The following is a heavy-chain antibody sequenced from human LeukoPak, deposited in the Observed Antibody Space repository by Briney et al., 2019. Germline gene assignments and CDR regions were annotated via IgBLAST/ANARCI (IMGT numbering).Heavy chain of an antibody. J-gene: IGHJ3*02. CDR1: GFTFSSYD. V-gene: IGHV3-13*01. Sequence: GGSLRLSCAASGFTFSSYDMHWVRQATGKGLEWVSAIGTAGDTYHPGSVKGRFTISRENAKNSLYLQMNSLRAGDTAVYYCARGAYYYDSSDAFDIWGQGTMVTVSS. D-gene: IGHD3-22*01. CDR3: ARGAYYYDSSDAFDI. CDR2: IGTAGDT.